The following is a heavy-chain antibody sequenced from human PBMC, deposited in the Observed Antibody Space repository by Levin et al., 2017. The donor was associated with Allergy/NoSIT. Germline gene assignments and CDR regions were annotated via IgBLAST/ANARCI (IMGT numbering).Heavy chain of an antibody. Sequence: PGGSLRLSCAASGFTFSSYAMHWVRQAPGKGLEWVAVISYDGSNKYYADSVKGRFTISRDNSKNTLYLQMNSLRAEDTAVYYCARDNRRELRYFDWTYGGYFDYWGQGTLVTVSS. D-gene: IGHD3-9*01. CDR2: ISYDGSNK. J-gene: IGHJ4*02. CDR1: GFTFSSYA. V-gene: IGHV3-30-3*01. CDR3: ARDNRRELRYFDWTYGGYFDY.